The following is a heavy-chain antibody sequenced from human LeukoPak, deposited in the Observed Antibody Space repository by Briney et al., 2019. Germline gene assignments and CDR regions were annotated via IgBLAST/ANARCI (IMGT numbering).Heavy chain of an antibody. D-gene: IGHD2-8*01. CDR2: ISSSSSYI. CDR3: ARGKYCTNGVCYKRWFDP. J-gene: IGHJ5*02. V-gene: IGHV3-21*01. CDR1: GFTFSSYS. Sequence: GGSLRLSCAASGFTFSSYSMNWVRQAPGKGLEWVSSISSSSSYIYYADSVKGRFTISRDNAKNSLYLQMNSLRAEDTAVYYCARGKYCTNGVCYKRWFDPWGQGTLVTVSS.